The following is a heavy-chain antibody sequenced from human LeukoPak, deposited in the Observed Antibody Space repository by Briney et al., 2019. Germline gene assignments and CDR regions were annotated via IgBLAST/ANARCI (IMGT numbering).Heavy chain of an antibody. CDR2: ISGSGGST. CDR3: AKGPRTYYDFWSGYHY. D-gene: IGHD3-3*01. CDR1: GFTFSSYG. Sequence: GGTLRLSCAASGFTFSSYGMSWVRQAPGKGLEWVSAISGSGGSTYYADSVKGRFTISRDNSKNTLYLQMNSLRAEDTAVYYCAKGPRTYYDFWSGYHYWGQGTLVTVSS. J-gene: IGHJ4*02. V-gene: IGHV3-23*01.